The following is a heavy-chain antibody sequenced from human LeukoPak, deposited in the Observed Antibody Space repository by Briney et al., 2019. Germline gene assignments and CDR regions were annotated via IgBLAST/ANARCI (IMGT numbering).Heavy chain of an antibody. CDR1: GVSISGHY. CDR2: INPSGTT. V-gene: IGHV4-59*11. D-gene: IGHD6-13*01. CDR3: AARLAAAGTIYFDF. J-gene: IGHJ4*02. Sequence: SETLSLTCTVSGVSISGHYCSWIRQPPGKGLEWIGYINPSGTTDYNPSLRSRVTISLDTSNNQFSLKLTSVTAADTAVYYCAARLAAAGTIYFDFWGQGSLVTVSS.